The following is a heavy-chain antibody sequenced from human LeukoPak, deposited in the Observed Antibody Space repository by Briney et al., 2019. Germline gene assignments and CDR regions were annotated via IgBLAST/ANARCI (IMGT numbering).Heavy chain of an antibody. V-gene: IGHV3-74*01. CDR3: ARGPGSSGGAYVGDY. CDR2: IDGGGSST. CDR1: GFTFSYHW. J-gene: IGHJ4*01. D-gene: IGHD3-22*01. Sequence: QPGGSLRLSCTASGFTFSYHWMHWVRHVPGKGLVWISRIDGGGSSTSYADSVKGRFSISRDNSKSTLYLQMSSLRAEDTAVYYCARGPGSSGGAYVGDYWGHGTLVTVSS.